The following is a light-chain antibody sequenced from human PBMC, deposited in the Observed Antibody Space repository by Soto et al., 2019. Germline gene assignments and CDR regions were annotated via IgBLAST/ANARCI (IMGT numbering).Light chain of an antibody. J-gene: IGKJ1*01. V-gene: IGKV1-5*03. CDR2: KAS. CDR3: QHYTSYPKT. CDR1: QTISSW. Sequence: MNHSPFTLSGSIGQRVTNTGRASQTISSWLAWYQQKPGKDPKRLIYKASTLKSGVPSRFSGSGSGTEFTLTIISLQPDDVVPYYCQHYTSYPKTFGEGTKV.